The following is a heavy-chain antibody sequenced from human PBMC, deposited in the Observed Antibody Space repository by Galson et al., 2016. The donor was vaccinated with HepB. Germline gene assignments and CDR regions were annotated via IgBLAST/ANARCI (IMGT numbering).Heavy chain of an antibody. CDR1: GFTFNIYG. V-gene: IGHV3-21*01. CDR2: ISSSSSYT. J-gene: IGHJ4*02. CDR3: ARLGGNYFDS. Sequence: SLRLSCAASGFTFNIYGMSWVRQAPGRGLEWVSVISSSSSYTNYADSVKGRFTISRDNAKNSLYLQMNSLRAEDTAVYYCARLGGNYFDSWGQGTLVTVSS. D-gene: IGHD3-16*01.